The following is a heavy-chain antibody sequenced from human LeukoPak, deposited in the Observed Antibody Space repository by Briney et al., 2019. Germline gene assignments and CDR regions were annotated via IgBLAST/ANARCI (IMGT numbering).Heavy chain of an antibody. Sequence: GGSLRLSCAASGFTFSSYSMNWVRQAPGKGLEWVSAISGSGGSTYYADSVKGRFTISRDNSKNTLYLQMNSLRAEDTAVYYCAKAGEVATWVSDYWGQGTLVTVSS. CDR3: AKAGEVATWVSDY. D-gene: IGHD5-12*01. CDR1: GFTFSSYS. J-gene: IGHJ4*02. CDR2: ISGSGGST. V-gene: IGHV3-23*01.